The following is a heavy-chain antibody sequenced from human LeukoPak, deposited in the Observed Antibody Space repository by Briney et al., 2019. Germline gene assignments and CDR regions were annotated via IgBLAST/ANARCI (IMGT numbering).Heavy chain of an antibody. Sequence: GASVKVSCKVSGYTLTELSMHWVRQAPGKGLEWMGGFDPEDGETIYAQKFHGRVTMTEDTSTDTAYMELSSLRSEDTAVYYCATARGGRRKWELLDYWGQGTLVTVSS. CDR3: ATARGGRRKWELLDY. CDR1: GYTLTELS. V-gene: IGHV1-24*01. D-gene: IGHD1-26*01. J-gene: IGHJ4*02. CDR2: FDPEDGET.